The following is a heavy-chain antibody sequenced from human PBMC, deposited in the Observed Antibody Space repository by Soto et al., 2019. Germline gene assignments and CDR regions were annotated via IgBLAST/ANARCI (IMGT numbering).Heavy chain of an antibody. CDR2: ITTSSSFT. CDR3: ARERPGIPFDY. J-gene: IGHJ4*02. Sequence: EVQLVESGGVLAQPGGSLRLSCGASGFSFSDYNMNWVRQAPGKGLEWVSYITTSSSFTLYADSVKGRFTISRDNAKSSLYLQMNSLRDEDTAVYYCARERPGIPFDYWGQGALVTVSS. D-gene: IGHD5-18*01. V-gene: IGHV3-48*02. CDR1: GFSFSDYN.